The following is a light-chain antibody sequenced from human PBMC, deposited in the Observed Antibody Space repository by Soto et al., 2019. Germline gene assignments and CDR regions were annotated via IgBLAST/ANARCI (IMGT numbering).Light chain of an antibody. CDR3: QQYNNWPPYT. CDR1: QSVSSN. CDR2: GAS. Sequence: EIVMTQSPATLSVSPGERATLSCRASQSVSSNLAWYQQKPGQAPSLLIYGASTRATGIPARFSGSGSGTEFTLTISSLQSEHFAVYYCQQYNNWPPYTFGQGTKLEIK. V-gene: IGKV3-15*01. J-gene: IGKJ2*01.